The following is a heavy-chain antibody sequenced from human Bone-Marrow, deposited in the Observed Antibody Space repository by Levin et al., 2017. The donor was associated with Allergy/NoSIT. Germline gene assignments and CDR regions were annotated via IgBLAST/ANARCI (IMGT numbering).Heavy chain of an antibody. CDR2: IKGDGSSP. D-gene: IGHD4-11*01. CDR3: AKATKETTATALDY. J-gene: IGHJ4*02. V-gene: IGHV3-74*01. Sequence: VASVKVSCAASGFTFSNFWMHWVRQAPGKGLVWVSGIKGDGSSPTYADSVKGRFTISRDNAQNTLYLQMNSLRADDTAVYYCAKATKETTATALDYWGQGTLVTVSS. CDR1: GFTFSNFW.